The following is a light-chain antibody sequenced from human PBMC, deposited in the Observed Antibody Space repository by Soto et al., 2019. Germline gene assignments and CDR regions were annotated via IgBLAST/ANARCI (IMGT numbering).Light chain of an antibody. J-gene: IGKJ5*01. CDR2: SXS. V-gene: IGKV2-28*01. CDR3: MQALHSPST. CDR1: ESLLHTNGXXY. Sequence: DIVMTESRLSLPVSGXEPASISFKSSESLLHTNGXXYMXCXLQXXGXSPQXXXDSXSNRASGVPDRFSGSGSGTDFSLKISRVEAEDFGAYYCMQALHSPSTFGQGTRLEIK.